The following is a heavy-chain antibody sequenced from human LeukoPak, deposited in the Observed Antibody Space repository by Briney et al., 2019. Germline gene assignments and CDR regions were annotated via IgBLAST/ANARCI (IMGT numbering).Heavy chain of an antibody. V-gene: IGHV3-23*01. CDR2: SSSIGGRT. J-gene: IGHJ1*01. CDR1: GFTFSSYW. Sequence: GGSLRPSCAASGFTFSSYWMNWVRQAPGKGLEWVSGSSSIGGRTYYADSVKGRFTVTRDNSRNTLHLQMNSLRVEDAGVYYCAKDDAWGRFYHWGQGTLVTVSS. CDR3: AKDDAWGRFYH. D-gene: IGHD3-16*01.